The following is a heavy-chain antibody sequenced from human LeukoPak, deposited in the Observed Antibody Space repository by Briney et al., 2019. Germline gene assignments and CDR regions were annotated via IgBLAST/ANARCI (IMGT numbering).Heavy chain of an antibody. D-gene: IGHD5-18*01. CDR2: IYYSGST. V-gene: IGHV4-59*01. Sequence: SETLSLTCTVSGGSISSYYWSWIRQPPGKGLEWIGYIYYSGSTYYNPSLKSRVTISVDTSKNQFSLKLSSVTAADTAVYYCARTAYSYGYYYYYGMDVWGQGTTVTVSS. CDR1: GGSISSYY. CDR3: ARTAYSYGYYYYYGMDV. J-gene: IGHJ6*02.